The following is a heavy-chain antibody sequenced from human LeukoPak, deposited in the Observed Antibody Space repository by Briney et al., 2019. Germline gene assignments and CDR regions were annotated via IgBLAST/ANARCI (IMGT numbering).Heavy chain of an antibody. CDR3: ARDYAVDTALDLGY. D-gene: IGHD5-18*01. Sequence: GGPLRLSCAASGFTFSSYAMHWVRQAPGKGLEWVAVISYDGSNKYYADSVKGRFTISRDNSKNTLYLRMNSLRAEDTAVYYCARDYAVDTALDLGYWGQGTLVTVSS. V-gene: IGHV3-30-3*01. J-gene: IGHJ4*02. CDR1: GFTFSSYA. CDR2: ISYDGSNK.